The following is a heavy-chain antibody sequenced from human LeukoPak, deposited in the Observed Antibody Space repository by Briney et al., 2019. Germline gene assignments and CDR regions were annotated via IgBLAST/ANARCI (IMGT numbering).Heavy chain of an antibody. D-gene: IGHD3-3*01. J-gene: IGHJ6*02. CDR1: GFTFSSYR. V-gene: IGHV3-48*02. CDR3: ARDQHTIFGVVSIYYYGMDV. CDR2: ISSSSSTI. Sequence: PGGSLRLSCAASGFTFSSYRMIWVRQARGKGLEWVSYISSSSSTIYYADSVKGRFTISRDNAKNSLYLQMNSLRDEDTAVYYCARDQHTIFGVVSIYYYGMDVWGQGTTVTVSS.